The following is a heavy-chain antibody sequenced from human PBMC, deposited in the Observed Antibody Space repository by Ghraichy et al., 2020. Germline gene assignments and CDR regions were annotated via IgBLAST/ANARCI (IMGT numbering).Heavy chain of an antibody. CDR1: GFTVSSNY. J-gene: IGHJ1*01. D-gene: IGHD2-2*02. Sequence: GGSLRLSCAASGFTVSSNYMSWVRQAPGKGLEWVSVIYSGGSTYYADSVKGRFTISRDNSKNTLYLQMNSLRAEDTAVYYCARAAIPSRYFQHWGQGTLVTVSS. CDR2: IYSGGST. CDR3: ARAAIPSRYFQH. V-gene: IGHV3-53*01.